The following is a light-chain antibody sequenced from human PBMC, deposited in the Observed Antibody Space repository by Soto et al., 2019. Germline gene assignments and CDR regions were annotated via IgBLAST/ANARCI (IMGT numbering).Light chain of an antibody. V-gene: IGKV3-15*01. CDR2: GAS. Sequence: ELVLTQSPATLSVSPGERATLSCRASQSVSSSLAWYQQKPGQAPRLLIYGASTRATGIPARFSGGGSGTDFTLTISRLEPEDFVVYYCQQFSSYPLTFGGGTKVDIK. CDR1: QSVSSS. J-gene: IGKJ4*01. CDR3: QQFSSYPLT.